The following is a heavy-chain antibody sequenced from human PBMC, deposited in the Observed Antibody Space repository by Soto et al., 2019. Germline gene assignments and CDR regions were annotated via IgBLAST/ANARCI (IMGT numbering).Heavy chain of an antibody. J-gene: IGHJ4*02. Sequence: QVQLVESGGGVVQPGRSLRLSCAASGFTFSIYAIHWVRQAPGKGLEWVALLSYDGSSKYYADSVKGRFTISRDNSKNTLYLQMNSLSTDDTAVYYCAKDGARGSASYLLDSWGQGTLVTVSS. D-gene: IGHD2-2*01. CDR1: GFTFSIYA. CDR3: AKDGARGSASYLLDS. V-gene: IGHV3-30*18. CDR2: LSYDGSSK.